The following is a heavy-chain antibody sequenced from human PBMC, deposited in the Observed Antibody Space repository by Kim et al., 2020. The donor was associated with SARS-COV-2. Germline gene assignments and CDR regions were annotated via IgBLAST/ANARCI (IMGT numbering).Heavy chain of an antibody. CDR2: LNGGGSDT. V-gene: IGHV3-74*01. CDR1: GFTFSSYW. CDR3: AAGRDEYNGFDY. Sequence: GGSLRLSCAASGFTFSSYWMHWVRQAPGKGLIWVSGLNGGGSDTRYADSVKGRFTISRDNAKKTLYLQMNSLRAEDTAVYYCAAGRDEYNGFDYWGQGTLVTVSS. D-gene: IGHD6-13*01. J-gene: IGHJ4*02.